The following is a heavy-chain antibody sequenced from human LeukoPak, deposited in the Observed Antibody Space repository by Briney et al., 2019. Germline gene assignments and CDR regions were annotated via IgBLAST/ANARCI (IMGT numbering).Heavy chain of an antibody. V-gene: IGHV3-30*18. CDR1: GFTFSSYG. CDR2: ISYDGSNK. J-gene: IGHJ4*02. Sequence: QTGGSLRLSCAASGFTFSSYGMHWVRQAPGKGLEWVAVISYDGSNKYYADSVKGRFTISRDNSKNTLYLQVNSLRAEDTAVYYCAKDRRRSGRDGYNSVHWSSPFDYWGQGTLVTVSS. CDR3: AKDRRRSGRDGYNSVHWSSPFDY. D-gene: IGHD5-24*01.